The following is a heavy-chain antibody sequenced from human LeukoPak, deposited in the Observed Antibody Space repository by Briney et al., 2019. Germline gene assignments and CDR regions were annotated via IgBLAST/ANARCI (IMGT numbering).Heavy chain of an antibody. CDR3: ARYCSGGSCYHRDYYGMDV. D-gene: IGHD2-15*01. Sequence: PGGFLRLSCAASGFTFSSYSMNWVRQAPGKGLEWVSSISSSSSYIYYADSVKGRFTISRDNAKNSLYLQMNSLRAEDTAVYYCARYCSGGSCYHRDYYGMDVWGQGTTVTVSS. CDR2: ISSSSSYI. CDR1: GFTFSSYS. J-gene: IGHJ6*02. V-gene: IGHV3-21*01.